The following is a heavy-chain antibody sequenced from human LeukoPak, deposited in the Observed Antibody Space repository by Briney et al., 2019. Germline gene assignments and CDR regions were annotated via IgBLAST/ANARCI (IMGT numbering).Heavy chain of an antibody. D-gene: IGHD3-9*01. CDR2: IKKDGSET. CDR3: ARSFYDILIGYYQYFDY. V-gene: IGHV3-7*02. Sequence: PGGSLRLSCAASGFTFSTYWMNWVRQAPGKGLEWVASIKKDGSETYYVDSVKGRFTISRDNTENSLYLQMNSLRAEDTAVYYCARSFYDILIGYYQYFDYWGQGTLVTVSS. J-gene: IGHJ4*02. CDR1: GFTFSTYW.